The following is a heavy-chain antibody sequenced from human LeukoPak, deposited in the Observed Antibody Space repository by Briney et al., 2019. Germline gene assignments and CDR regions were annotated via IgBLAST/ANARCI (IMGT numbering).Heavy chain of an antibody. CDR1: GFIVTNAW. D-gene: IGHD3-3*02. Sequence: GGSLRLSCAASGFIVTNAWMNLVRQAPGKGLEWVGRIQSKTDGGKTDYAAPVKGRFTISRDDSKNTLYLQMNSLKTEDTAIYYCTTGIRGDWGQGTLVTVSS. V-gene: IGHV3-15*07. J-gene: IGHJ4*02. CDR3: TTGIRGD. CDR2: IQSKTDGGKT.